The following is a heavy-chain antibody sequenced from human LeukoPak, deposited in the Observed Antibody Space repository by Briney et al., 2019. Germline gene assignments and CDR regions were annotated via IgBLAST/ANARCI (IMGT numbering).Heavy chain of an antibody. Sequence: GGSLRLSCAASGFTFSSYSMNWVRQAPGKGLEWVSSISSSSSYIYYADSVKGRFTISRDNAKNSLYLQMNGLRAEDTAVYYCARGYQLVPPYNWFDPWGQGTLVTVSS. D-gene: IGHD6-6*01. CDR2: ISSSSSYI. CDR3: ARGYQLVPPYNWFDP. CDR1: GFTFSSYS. V-gene: IGHV3-21*01. J-gene: IGHJ5*02.